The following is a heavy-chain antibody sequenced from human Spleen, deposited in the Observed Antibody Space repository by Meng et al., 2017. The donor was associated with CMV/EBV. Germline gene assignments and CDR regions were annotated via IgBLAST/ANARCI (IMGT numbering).Heavy chain of an antibody. CDR2: MSGYSGTT. D-gene: IGHD4/OR15-4a*01. CDR1: GFSLSDYN. V-gene: IGHV3-48*04. CDR3: VRDLVPTTTMGY. J-gene: IGHJ4*02. Sequence: GGSLRLSCAVSGFSLSDYNMNWVRQAPGKGLEWVAYMSGYSGTTYYAESVKGRFTISRDSAENTLFLQMNSLRADDSALYYCVRDLVPTTTMGYWGQGTLVTVSS.